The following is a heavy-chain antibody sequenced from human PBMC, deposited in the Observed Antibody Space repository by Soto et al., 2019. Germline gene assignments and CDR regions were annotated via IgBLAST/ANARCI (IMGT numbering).Heavy chain of an antibody. D-gene: IGHD3-22*01. V-gene: IGHV1-18*01. CDR2: ISAYNGNT. CDR3: ASRIDYYDSSGYNFANAFDV. J-gene: IGHJ3*01. Sequence: QVQLVQSGAEVKKPGASVKVSCKASGYTFSSYGISWVRQAPGQGLEWMGWISAYNGNTNYAQKLQGRVTMTIDTSTSTAYMELRSLRSDDTAVYYCASRIDYYDSSGYNFANAFDVWGQGTMVTVSS. CDR1: GYTFSSYG.